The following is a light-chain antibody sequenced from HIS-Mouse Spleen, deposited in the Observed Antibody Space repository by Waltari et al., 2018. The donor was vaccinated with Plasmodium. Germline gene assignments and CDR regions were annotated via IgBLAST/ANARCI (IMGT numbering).Light chain of an antibody. CDR1: ALPKEY. V-gene: IGLV3-10*01. CDR3: YSTDSSGNHRV. Sequence: SYDLTQPPPVSVSPEQPARLTCSGDALPKEYAYWYQQKSGQDPVLVIYEDSKRPSRIPERFSGSSSGTMATLTISGAQVEDEADYYCYSTDSSGNHRVFGGGTKLTVL. J-gene: IGLJ3*02. CDR2: EDS.